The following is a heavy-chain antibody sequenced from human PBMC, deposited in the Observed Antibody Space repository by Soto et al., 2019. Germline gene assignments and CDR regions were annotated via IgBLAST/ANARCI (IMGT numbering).Heavy chain of an antibody. J-gene: IGHJ2*01. CDR1: GGTFSSYA. V-gene: IGHV1-69*06. D-gene: IGHD3-22*01. CDR2: IIPIFGTA. Sequence: GASVKVSCKASGGTFSSYAISWVRQAPGQGLEWMGGIIPIFGTANYAQKFQGRVTITADKSTSTAYMELSSLRSEDTAVYYCAREGFDSSGYYYGSNWYFDLWGRGTLVTVSS. CDR3: AREGFDSSGYYYGSNWYFDL.